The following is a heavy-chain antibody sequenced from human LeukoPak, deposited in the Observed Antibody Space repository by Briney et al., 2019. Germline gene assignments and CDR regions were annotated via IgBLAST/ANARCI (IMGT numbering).Heavy chain of an antibody. CDR2: VYKTGTT. V-gene: IGHV4-59*01. Sequence: SETLSLTCTVSGGSISSYYCNWMRQPPGKGLEWIGYVYKTGTTNYNPSLKSRVTISADTSKNQFSLKLNSVSAADTAVYFCVTGTGWRPDYWGQGTLVTVSP. D-gene: IGHD2-21*02. J-gene: IGHJ4*02. CDR1: GGSISSYY. CDR3: VTGTGWRPDY.